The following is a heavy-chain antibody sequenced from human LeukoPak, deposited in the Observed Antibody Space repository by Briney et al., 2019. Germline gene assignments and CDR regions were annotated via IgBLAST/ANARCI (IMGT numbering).Heavy chain of an antibody. Sequence: GSLRLSCAASGFTFSSYSMNRVRQAPGKGLEWVSSISGSSSYIYYADSVKGRFTISRDNAKNSLYLQMNSLRAEDTAVYYCAREGWPLDSWFDPWGQGTLVTVSS. CDR3: AREGWPLDSWFDP. CDR1: GFTFSSYS. CDR2: ISGSSSYI. J-gene: IGHJ5*02. D-gene: IGHD2-15*01. V-gene: IGHV3-21*01.